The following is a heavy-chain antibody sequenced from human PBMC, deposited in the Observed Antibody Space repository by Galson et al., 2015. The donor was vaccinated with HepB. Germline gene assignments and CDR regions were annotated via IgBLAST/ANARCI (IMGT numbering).Heavy chain of an antibody. CDR2: IKSKTDGGTI. CDR3: TTKMRSSGHL. V-gene: IGHV3-15*01. CDR1: GFTFSNAW. Sequence: SLRLSCAASGFTFSNAWMSWVRQAPGKGLEWVGRIKSKTDGGTIDYAAPVEGRFTISRDDSKNTLYVQMNSLKTEDTAVYYCTTKMRSSGHLWGQGTLVTVSS. J-gene: IGHJ5*02. D-gene: IGHD3-22*01.